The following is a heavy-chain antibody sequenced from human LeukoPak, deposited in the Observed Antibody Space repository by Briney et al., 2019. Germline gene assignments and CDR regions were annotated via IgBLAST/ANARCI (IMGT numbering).Heavy chain of an antibody. CDR2: INPNSGGT. CDR1: GYTFTGYY. D-gene: IGHD2-2*02. V-gene: IGHV1-2*02. Sequence: ASVKVSCKASGYTFTGYYMHWVRQAPGQALEWMGWINPNSGGTNYAQKFQGRVTMTRDTSISTAYMELSRLRSDDTAVYYCARGRACSSTSCYKTGGWFDPWGQGTLVTVSS. CDR3: ARGRACSSTSCYKTGGWFDP. J-gene: IGHJ5*02.